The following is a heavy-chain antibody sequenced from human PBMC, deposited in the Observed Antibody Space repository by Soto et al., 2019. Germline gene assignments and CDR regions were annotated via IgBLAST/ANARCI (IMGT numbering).Heavy chain of an antibody. Sequence: PSETLSLTCAVSGGSIRSSNWWSWVRQPPGKGLEWIGEIYHSGSTNYNPSLKSRVTISVDKSKNQFSLKLSSVTAADTAVYYCARGIVGATLERWFDPWGQGTLVTVSS. CDR3: ARGIVGATLERWFDP. CDR2: IYHSGST. D-gene: IGHD1-26*01. J-gene: IGHJ5*02. CDR1: GGSIRSSNW. V-gene: IGHV4-4*02.